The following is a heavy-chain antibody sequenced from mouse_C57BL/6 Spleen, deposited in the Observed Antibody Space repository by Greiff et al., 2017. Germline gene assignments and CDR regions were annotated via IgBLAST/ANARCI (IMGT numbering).Heavy chain of an antibody. CDR3: ARATLFTTVVAPYFDY. V-gene: IGHV1-26*01. J-gene: IGHJ2*01. CDR1: GYTFTDYY. Sequence: VQLQQSGPELVKPGASVKISCKASGYTFTDYYMNWVKQSHGKSLEWIGDINPNNGGTSYNQKFKGKATLTVDKSSSTAYMELRSLTSEDSAVYYCARATLFTTVVAPYFDYWGQGTTLTVSS. CDR2: INPNNGGT. D-gene: IGHD1-1*01.